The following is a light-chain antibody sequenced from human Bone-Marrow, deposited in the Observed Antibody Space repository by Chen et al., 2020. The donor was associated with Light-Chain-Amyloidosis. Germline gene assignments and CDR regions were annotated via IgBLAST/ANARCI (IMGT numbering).Light chain of an antibody. CDR1: SGRIATNY. Sequence: FMLTQPHSVSESPGKTVIISCTRSSGRIATNYVQWYQQRPGSSPTTVIYEDDQRPSGVPDRFSGSSDRSSNSASLAISGLETEDEADYYCQYYQGSSQGVFGGGTKLTVL. V-gene: IGLV6-57*01. CDR2: EDD. J-gene: IGLJ3*02. CDR3: QYYQGSSQGV.